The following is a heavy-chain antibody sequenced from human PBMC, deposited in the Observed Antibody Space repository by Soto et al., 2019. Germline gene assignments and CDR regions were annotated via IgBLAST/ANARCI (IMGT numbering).Heavy chain of an antibody. CDR3: ARDYYYDTSGYHGRQAQYYFDY. V-gene: IGHV1-46*01. CDR2: INPSGGST. CDR1: GYTFTTYY. J-gene: IGHJ4*02. Sequence: GASVKVSCKASGYTFTTYYMHWVRQAPGQGLEWMGIINPSGGSTNYAQKFQGRVTMTRDTSTNTVYMELSSLRSEDTAVYYCARDYYYDTSGYHGRQAQYYFDYWGQGTLVTVSS. D-gene: IGHD3-22*01.